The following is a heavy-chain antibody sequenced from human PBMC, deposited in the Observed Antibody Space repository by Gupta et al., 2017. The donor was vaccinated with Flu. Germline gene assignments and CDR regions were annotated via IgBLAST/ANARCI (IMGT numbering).Heavy chain of an antibody. J-gene: IGHJ4*02. CDR2: IIPMFGKG. V-gene: IGHV1-69*01. Sequence: QVQLVQSGAEVKKPGSSVKVSCKASGGTFSSFAFDWVRQAPGQGLEWMGGIIPMFGKGNYAQKVQGRVTITADESTTTVYIELSSLSSEDTAVYYCARGYDDSRQYPVDNWGQGTLVTVSS. D-gene: IGHD4-11*01. CDR1: GGTFSSFA. CDR3: ARGYDDSRQYPVDN.